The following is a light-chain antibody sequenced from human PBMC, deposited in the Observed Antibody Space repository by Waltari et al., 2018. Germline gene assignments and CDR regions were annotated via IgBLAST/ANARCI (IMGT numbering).Light chain of an antibody. Sequence: QSALIQPASVSGCPGQPITISCPGTSTIIGNYNLVSWYLQYPGKAPKLIIYEVNTWPSGISSRFPGSKSGNTASLTISVLQADDEADYYCCSYAGDGIVMFGGGT. V-gene: IGLV2-23*02. J-gene: IGLJ3*02. CDR3: CSYAGDGIVM. CDR1: STIIGNYNL. CDR2: EVN.